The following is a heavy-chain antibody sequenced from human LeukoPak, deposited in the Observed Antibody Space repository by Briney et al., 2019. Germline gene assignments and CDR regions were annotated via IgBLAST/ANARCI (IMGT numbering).Heavy chain of an antibody. CDR3: AKVSSSWTGVDY. V-gene: IGHV3-7*01. CDR2: INRDGNKK. J-gene: IGHJ4*02. CDR1: GFTFSSYG. D-gene: IGHD6-13*01. Sequence: GGSLRLSCAASGFTFSSYGMHWVRQAPGKGLEWVANINRDGNKKYYVDSVKGRFTISRDNAKNSLYLQMNSLRVEDTAVYYCAKVSSSWTGVDYWGQGTLVTVSS.